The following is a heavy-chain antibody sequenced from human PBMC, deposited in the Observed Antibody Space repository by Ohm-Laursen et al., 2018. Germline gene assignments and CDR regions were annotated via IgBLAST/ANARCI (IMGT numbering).Heavy chain of an antibody. J-gene: IGHJ4*02. V-gene: IGHV4-59*01. CDR2: IHYSGST. CDR3: SRVSRRDGYNPLDY. Sequence: SETLSLTCPVSGRPISSYYSSWTRQPPGKGLEWIGYIHYSGSTNYNPYLKSRVTISVDTSKNQFFLKLSSVTAADTAVYYCSRVSRRDGYNPLDYWGQGTLVTVSS. D-gene: IGHD5-24*01. CDR1: GRPISSYY.